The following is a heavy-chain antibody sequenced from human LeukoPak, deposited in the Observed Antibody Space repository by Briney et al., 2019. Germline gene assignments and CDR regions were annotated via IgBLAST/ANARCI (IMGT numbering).Heavy chain of an antibody. D-gene: IGHD5-12*01. CDR3: ARGVVATIYFDY. Sequence: GGSLRLSCAASGFTFSSYSMKWVRQAPGKGLEWVSSISSSSSYIYYADSVKGRFTISRDNAKNSLYLQMNSLRAEDTAVYYCARGVVATIYFDYWGQGTLVTVSS. J-gene: IGHJ4*02. V-gene: IGHV3-21*01. CDR2: ISSSSSYI. CDR1: GFTFSSYS.